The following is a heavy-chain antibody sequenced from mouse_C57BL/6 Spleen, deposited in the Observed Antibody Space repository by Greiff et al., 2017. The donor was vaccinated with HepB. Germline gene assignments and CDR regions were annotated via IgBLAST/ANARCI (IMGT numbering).Heavy chain of an antibody. CDR2: INPSNGGT. Sequence: VQLQQSGTELVKPGASVKLSCKASGYTFTSYWMHWVKQRPGQGLEWIGNINPSNGGTNYNEKFKSKATLTVDKSSSTAYMQLSSLTSEDSAVYYCARSRGLYYYADYWGQGTTLTVSS. CDR1: GYTFTSYW. CDR3: ARSRGLYYYADY. D-gene: IGHD1-1*01. J-gene: IGHJ2*01. V-gene: IGHV1-53*01.